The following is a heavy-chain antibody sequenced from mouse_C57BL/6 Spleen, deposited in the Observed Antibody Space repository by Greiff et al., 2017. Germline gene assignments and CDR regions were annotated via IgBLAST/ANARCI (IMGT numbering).Heavy chain of an antibody. Sequence: QVQLQQSDAELVKPGASVQISCKVSGYTFTDHTIHWMKQRPEQGLEWIGYIYPRDGSTKYNEKFKGKATLTADTSSSTAYMQLNSLTSEECAVYICARPTSTVVATDWYFDVWGTGTTVTVAS. V-gene: IGHV1-78*01. CDR3: ARPTSTVVATDWYFDV. D-gene: IGHD1-1*01. CDR2: IYPRDGST. CDR1: GYTFTDHT. J-gene: IGHJ1*03.